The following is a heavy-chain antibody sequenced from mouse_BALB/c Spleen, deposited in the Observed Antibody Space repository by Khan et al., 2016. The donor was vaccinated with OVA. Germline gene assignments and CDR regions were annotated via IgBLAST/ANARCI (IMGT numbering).Heavy chain of an antibody. J-gene: IGHJ3*01. CDR3: ARVGSYYVSFAY. Sequence: VQLQQSGPELVKPGASVKMSCKASGYTFTSYVMHWVKQKPGQGLEWIGYIYPFNGDTLYNEKFEDKATLTSDKSSSTAYMELSSLTSEDSAVYFCARVGSYYVSFAYWGQGTLVTVSA. V-gene: IGHV1S136*01. CDR2: IYPFNGDT. CDR1: GYTFTSYV. D-gene: IGHD2-12*01.